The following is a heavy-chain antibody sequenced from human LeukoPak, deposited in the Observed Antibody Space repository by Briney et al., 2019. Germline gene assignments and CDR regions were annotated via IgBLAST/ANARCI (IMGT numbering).Heavy chain of an antibody. CDR3: ARDYYDSSGLNFDY. Sequence: SVKVSCKASGGTFSSYAISWVRQAPGQGLEWMGRIIAIFGSANYAQKFQGRVTITTDESTSTAYMELSSLRSEDTAVYYCARDYYDSSGLNFDYWGQGTLVTVSS. CDR2: IIAIFGSA. J-gene: IGHJ4*02. CDR1: GGTFSSYA. V-gene: IGHV1-69*05. D-gene: IGHD3-22*01.